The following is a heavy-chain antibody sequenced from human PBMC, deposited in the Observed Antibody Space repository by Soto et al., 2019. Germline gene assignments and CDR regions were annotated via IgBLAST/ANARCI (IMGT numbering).Heavy chain of an antibody. V-gene: IGHV3-30-3*01. CDR2: ISYDGSNK. CDR3: TTDGLLWFGELLVY. CDR1: EGKFGSYG. J-gene: IGHJ4*02. Sequence: GGPKRHSYRASEGKFGSYGVHWVRKEPGKGLEWVAVISYDGSNKYYADSVKGRFTISRDNSKNTLYLQMNSLRAEDTAVYYCTTDGLLWFGELLVYWGQGTLVPVSS. D-gene: IGHD3-10*01.